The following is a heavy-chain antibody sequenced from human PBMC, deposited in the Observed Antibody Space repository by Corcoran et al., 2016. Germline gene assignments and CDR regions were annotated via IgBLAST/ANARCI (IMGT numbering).Heavy chain of an antibody. V-gene: IGHV4-4*07. J-gene: IGHJ5*02. CDR2: IYTSGST. CDR3: ARDRGGYCSGGSCYSNWFDP. CDR1: GGSISSYY. D-gene: IGHD2-15*01. Sequence: QVQLQESGPGLVKPSETLSLTCTVSGGSISSYYWSWIRQPAGKGLEWIGRIYTSGSTHYNPSLKSRVTMSVDTSKNQFSLKLSSVTAADTAVYDCARDRGGYCSGGSCYSNWFDPWGQGTLVTVSS.